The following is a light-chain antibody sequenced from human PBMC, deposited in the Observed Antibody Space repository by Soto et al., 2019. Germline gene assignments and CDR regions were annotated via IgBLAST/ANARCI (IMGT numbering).Light chain of an antibody. CDR2: HVT. CDR3: SSYTGSTAYI. J-gene: IGLJ1*01. Sequence: QSALTQPASVSGSPGQSITLSCTGTSSDVGGYSYVSWYQQHPGDAPKLMIFHVTNRPSGVSDRFSGSKSGNTASLTISGLQAEDEAEYYCSSYTGSTAYIFGTGTKVTVL. CDR1: SSDVGGYSY. V-gene: IGLV2-14*03.